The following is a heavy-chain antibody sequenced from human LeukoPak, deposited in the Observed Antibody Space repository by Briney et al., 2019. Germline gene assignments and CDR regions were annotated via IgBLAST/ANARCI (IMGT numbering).Heavy chain of an antibody. D-gene: IGHD6-13*01. CDR1: GLTFDDYA. Sequence: GGSLRLSCAASGLTFDDYAMHWVRQGPGKGLELVSLISWDGSSTYYADSVKGRFTISRDNNKNSLYLQMNSLRSEDTAVYYCARESGYSSSWRGNWFDPWGQGTLVTVSS. CDR2: ISWDGSST. J-gene: IGHJ5*02. V-gene: IGHV3-43D*03. CDR3: ARESGYSSSWRGNWFDP.